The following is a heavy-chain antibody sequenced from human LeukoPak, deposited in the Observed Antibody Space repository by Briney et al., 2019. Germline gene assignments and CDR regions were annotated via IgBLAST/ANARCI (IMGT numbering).Heavy chain of an antibody. V-gene: IGHV3-21*01. J-gene: IGHJ4*02. CDR1: GFTFSSYS. D-gene: IGHD4-11*01. CDR2: TTSSSSYI. CDR3: VRLYDDYTNGHFDS. Sequence: GGSLRLSCAASGFTFSSYSMNWVRQAPGKGLGWVSSTTSSSSYIYYADSVKGRFTISRHNAKNSLYLQLNSLRAEDTAVYYCVRLYDDYTNGHFDSWGQGTLVTVSS.